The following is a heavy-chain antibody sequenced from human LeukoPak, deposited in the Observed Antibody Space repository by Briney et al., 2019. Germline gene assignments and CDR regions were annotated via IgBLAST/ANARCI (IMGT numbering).Heavy chain of an antibody. CDR3: AKVYYDSNNWFDP. D-gene: IGHD3-22*01. V-gene: IGHV3-30*02. Sequence: PGGSLRLSCAASGFTFSSYGMHWVRQAPGKGLEGVAFIRYDGSNKYYADSVKGRFTISRDNSKNTLYLQMNSLRAEDTAVYYCAKVYYDSNNWFDPWGQGTLVTVSS. CDR1: GFTFSSYG. CDR2: IRYDGSNK. J-gene: IGHJ5*02.